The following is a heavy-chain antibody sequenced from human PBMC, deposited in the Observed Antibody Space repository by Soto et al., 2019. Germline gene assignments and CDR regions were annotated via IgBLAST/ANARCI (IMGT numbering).Heavy chain of an antibody. D-gene: IGHD6-6*01. CDR1: GFTFSSYS. V-gene: IGHV3-21*01. Sequence: GGSLRLSCAAAGFTFSSYSMNWVRQAPGKGLEWVSSISSSSSYIYYADSVKGRFTISRDNAKNSLYLQMNSLRAEDTAVYYCASFEYSSSSHYYYYYGMDVWGQGTTVTVSS. CDR2: ISSSSSYI. CDR3: ASFEYSSSSHYYYYYGMDV. J-gene: IGHJ6*02.